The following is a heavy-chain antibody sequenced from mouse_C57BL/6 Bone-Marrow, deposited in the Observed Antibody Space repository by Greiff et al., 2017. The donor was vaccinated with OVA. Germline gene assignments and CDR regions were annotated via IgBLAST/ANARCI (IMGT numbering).Heavy chain of an antibody. V-gene: IGHV2-2*01. J-gene: IGHJ1*03. CDR2: IWSGGST. Sequence: VQLQESGPGLVQPSQSLSITCTVSGFSLTSYGVHWVRQSPGKGLEWLGVIWSGGSTDYNAAFISRLSISKDNSKSQVFFKMNRLQADDTAIYYCASHYDGYHFDVWGTGTTVTVSS. CDR1: GFSLTSYG. CDR3: ASHYDGYHFDV. D-gene: IGHD2-3*01.